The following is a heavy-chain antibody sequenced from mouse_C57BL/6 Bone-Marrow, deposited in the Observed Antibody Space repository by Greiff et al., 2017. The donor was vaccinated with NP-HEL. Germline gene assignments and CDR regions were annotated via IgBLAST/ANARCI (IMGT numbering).Heavy chain of an antibody. V-gene: IGHV1-64*01. J-gene: IGHJ4*01. Sequence: QVQLQQPGAELVKPGASVKLSCKASGYTFTSYWMHWVKQRPGQGLEWIGMIHPNSGSTNYNEKFKSKATLTVDKSSSTAYMQLSSLTSEDSAVYYCARGLLWLRRRDYDAMEYWGQGTSVTVAS. CDR2: IHPNSGST. D-gene: IGHD2-2*01. CDR1: GYTFTSYW. CDR3: ARGLLWLRRRDYDAMEY.